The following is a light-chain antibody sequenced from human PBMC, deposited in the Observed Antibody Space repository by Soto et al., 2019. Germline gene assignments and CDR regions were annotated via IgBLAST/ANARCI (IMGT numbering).Light chain of an antibody. Sequence: QTVLTQPASVTDSPGQSITISCTRTSSGVGVSSFVFWYQQHPRQPPSLNIYDVANRHSGLSNRFSGSKSGSTASLFISILQTENEAEYYCVSYTCRAAYGIGAGTLLSV. CDR3: VSYTCRAAYG. CDR2: DVA. CDR1: SSGVGVSSF. V-gene: IGLV2-14*03. J-gene: IGLJ1*01.